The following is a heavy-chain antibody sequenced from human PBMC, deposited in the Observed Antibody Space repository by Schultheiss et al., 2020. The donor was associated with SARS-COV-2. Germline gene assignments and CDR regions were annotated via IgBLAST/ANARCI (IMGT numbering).Heavy chain of an antibody. J-gene: IGHJ3*02. CDR3: AKDRVVLGATFGRDAFDI. CDR1: GFTFSSYA. V-gene: IGHV3-23*01. D-gene: IGHD1-26*01. CDR2: ISGSGGST. Sequence: GGSLRLSCAASGFTFSSYAMSWVRQAPGKGLEWVSAISGSGGSTYYADSVKGRFTISRDNSKNTLYLQMNSLRAEDTAVYYCAKDRVVLGATFGRDAFDIWGQGTMVTVSS.